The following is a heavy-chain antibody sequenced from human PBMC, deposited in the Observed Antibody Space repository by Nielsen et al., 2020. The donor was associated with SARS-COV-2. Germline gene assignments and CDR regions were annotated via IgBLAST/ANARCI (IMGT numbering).Heavy chain of an antibody. J-gene: IGHJ4*02. CDR2: ISYDGSNK. CDR3: AKDKRIRGVAALDY. D-gene: IGHD6-13*01. CDR1: GFTFSSYG. Sequence: GESLKISCAASGFTFSSYGMHWVRQAPGKGLEWVAVISYDGSNKYYADSVKDRFTISRDNSKNTLYLQMNSLRAEDTAVYYCAKDKRIRGVAALDYWGQGTLVTVSS. V-gene: IGHV3-30*18.